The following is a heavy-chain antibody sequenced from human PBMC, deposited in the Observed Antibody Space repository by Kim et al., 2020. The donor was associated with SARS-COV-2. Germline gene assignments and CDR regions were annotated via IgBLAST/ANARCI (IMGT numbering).Heavy chain of an antibody. CDR3: ARVTMVRGVTYNRHYYYGMDV. D-gene: IGHD3-10*01. CDR1: GGSISSGGYY. Sequence: SETLSLTWTVSGGSISSGGYYWSWIRQHPGKGLEWIGYIYYSGSTYYNPSLKSRVTISVDTSKNQFSLKLSSVTAADTAVYYCARVTMVRGVTYNRHYYYGMDVWGQGTTVTVSS. CDR2: IYYSGST. J-gene: IGHJ6*02. V-gene: IGHV4-31*02.